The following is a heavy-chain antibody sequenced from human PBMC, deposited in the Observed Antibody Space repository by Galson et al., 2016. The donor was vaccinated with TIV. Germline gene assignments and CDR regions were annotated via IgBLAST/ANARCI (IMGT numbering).Heavy chain of an antibody. CDR2: IYPGDSDT. V-gene: IGHV5-51*01. Sequence: QSGAEVKKPGESLKISCKGSGYSFTGSWIDWVRQVPGKGLEWMGVIYPGDSDTKYSPAFHGRATISVDTSISTAFLEWSSLKASDTATYYWARRGREETNEGGLDVWGQGTTVTVSS. CDR1: GYSFTGSW. D-gene: IGHD1-1*01. J-gene: IGHJ6*02. CDR3: ARRGREETNEGGLDV.